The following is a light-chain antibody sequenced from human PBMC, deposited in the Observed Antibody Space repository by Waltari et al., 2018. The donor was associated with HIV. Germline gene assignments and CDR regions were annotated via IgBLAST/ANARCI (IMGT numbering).Light chain of an antibody. CDR1: SSNIWRNY. CDR3: GTWDSSLGGWV. V-gene: IGLV1-51*01. J-gene: IGLJ3*02. CDR2: DNP. Sequence: QSVLTQPPSVSAAPGQKVTISCSGSSSNIWRNYVSWYQQLPGAAPKLPIDDNPVRPSGIPYRFSGSKSGTSATLGITGLQTGDEADYYCGTWDSSLGGWVFGGGTKLAVL.